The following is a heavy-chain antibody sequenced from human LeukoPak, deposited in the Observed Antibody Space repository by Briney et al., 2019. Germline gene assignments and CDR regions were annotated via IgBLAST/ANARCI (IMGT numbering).Heavy chain of an antibody. V-gene: IGHV4-34*01. J-gene: IGHJ3*02. Sequence: SETLSLTCAVYGGSFSGYYWSWIRLPPGKGLEWIGEINHSGSTNYNPSLKSRVTISVDTSKNQFSLKLSSVTAADTAVYYCARPRIAARPNAFDIWGQGTMVTVSS. CDR2: INHSGST. CDR3: ARPRIAARPNAFDI. D-gene: IGHD6-6*01. CDR1: GGSFSGYY.